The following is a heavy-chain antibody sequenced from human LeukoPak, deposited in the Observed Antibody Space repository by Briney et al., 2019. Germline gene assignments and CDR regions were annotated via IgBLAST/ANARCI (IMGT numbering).Heavy chain of an antibody. CDR3: ARVGGGYCSGGSCNFDY. CDR1: GGSFCGYY. V-gene: IGHV4-34*01. Sequence: PSETLSLTCAVYGGSFCGYYWSWLRQPPGKGLEWIGEINHSGSTNYNPSLKSRVTISVDTSKNQFSLKLSSVTAADTAVYYCARVGGGYCSGGSCNFDYWGQGTLVTVSS. J-gene: IGHJ4*02. CDR2: INHSGST. D-gene: IGHD2-15*01.